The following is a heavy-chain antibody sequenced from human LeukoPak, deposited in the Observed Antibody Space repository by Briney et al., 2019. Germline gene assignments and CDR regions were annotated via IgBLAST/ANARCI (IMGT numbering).Heavy chain of an antibody. CDR3: ARYLHISAPFDV. CDR2: INHSGST. J-gene: IGHJ4*02. CDR1: GGSISSSSYY. D-gene: IGHD2-21*01. Sequence: SETLSLTCTVSGGSISSSSYYWGWIRQPPGKGLEWIGEINHSGSTNYNPSLKSRVTISVDTSKNQFSLKLSSVTAADTAVYYCARYLHISAPFDVWGQGTLVTVSS. V-gene: IGHV4-39*01.